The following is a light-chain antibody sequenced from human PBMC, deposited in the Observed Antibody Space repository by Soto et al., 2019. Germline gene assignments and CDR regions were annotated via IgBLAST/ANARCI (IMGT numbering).Light chain of an antibody. CDR1: SSDVGSYNL. Sequence: QSALTQPASVSGSPGQSITISCTGTSSDVGSYNLVSWYQQHPGKAPKLMIYEGSKRPSGVSNRFSGSKSGNTASLTISGPPAEDGGGFFRLSYCSRRTQVVIRGGTQLTVL. CDR2: EGS. J-gene: IGLJ2*01. V-gene: IGLV2-23*01. CDR3: LSYCSRRTQVV.